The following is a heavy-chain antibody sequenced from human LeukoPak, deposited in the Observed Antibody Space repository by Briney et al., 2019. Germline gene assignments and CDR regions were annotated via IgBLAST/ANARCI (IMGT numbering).Heavy chain of an antibody. CDR3: ARGETGTSRYFDY. D-gene: IGHD1-7*01. J-gene: IGHJ4*02. V-gene: IGHV4-30-2*01. CDR2: INHSGST. CDR1: GGSISSGGYS. Sequence: SQTLSLTCAVSGGSISSGGYSWSWIRQPPGKGLEWIGEINHSGSTNYNPSLKSRVTISVDTSKNQFSLKLSSVTAADTAVYYCARGETGTSRYFDYWGQGTLVTVSS.